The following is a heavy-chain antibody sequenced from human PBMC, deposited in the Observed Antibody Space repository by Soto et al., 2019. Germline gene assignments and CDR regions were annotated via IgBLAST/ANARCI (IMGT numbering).Heavy chain of an antibody. V-gene: IGHV3-21*01. CDR2: ITSASDYI. CDR1: GFMFTRST. J-gene: IGHJ3*02. Sequence: PGGSLRLSCVASGFMFTRSTMNWVRQAPGKGLEWVSSITSASDYIFYADSVKGRFTISRDNAKNSLYLQMSSLRAEDTAVYYCARVGTGSSTPLDIWGQGTMVTVSS. D-gene: IGHD3-9*01. CDR3: ARVGTGSSTPLDI.